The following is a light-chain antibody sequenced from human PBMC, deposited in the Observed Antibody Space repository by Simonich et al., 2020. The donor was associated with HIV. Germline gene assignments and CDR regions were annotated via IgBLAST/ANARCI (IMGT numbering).Light chain of an antibody. CDR3: QQYHSIPPT. V-gene: IGKV4-1*01. J-gene: IGKJ1*01. CDR1: QSVLYSSNNKNY. CDR2: WAS. Sequence: DIVMTQSPDSLAVSLGERATINCKSSQSVLYSSNNKNYLAWYQQKPGQPPKLLIYWASTREFGVPDRFSGSGSGTDFTLTISSLQAEDVAVYYCQQYHSIPPTFGQGTKVEIK.